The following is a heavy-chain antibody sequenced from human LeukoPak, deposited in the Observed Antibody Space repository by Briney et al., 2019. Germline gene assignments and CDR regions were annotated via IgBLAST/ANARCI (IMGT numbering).Heavy chain of an antibody. CDR1: GFIFSNYW. CDR2: INEDGRQK. Sequence: GGSLRLSCAASGFIFSNYWMNWVRQAPGKGLEWVASINEDGRQKFYVDSVRGRFTISRDNAKNSLSLQMNSLRAEDTAVYYCARRRDSGSLQHFDYWGQGTLVTVSS. CDR3: ARRRDSGSLQHFDY. D-gene: IGHD1-26*01. J-gene: IGHJ4*02. V-gene: IGHV3-7*03.